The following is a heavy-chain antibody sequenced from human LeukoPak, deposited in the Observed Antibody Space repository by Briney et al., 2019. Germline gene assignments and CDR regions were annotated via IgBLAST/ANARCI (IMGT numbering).Heavy chain of an antibody. J-gene: IGHJ2*01. CDR3: ARGYYPPRWYFDL. CDR2: VHNSGNT. CDR1: GGSISDYY. Sequence: SDTLSLTCTVSGGSISDYYWSWIRQSPGKGLEWIAYVHNSGNTNYNPSLKSRVTISLDTSKNQFSLKLTSMTAADTAMYYCARGYYPPRWYFDLWGRGTLVTVSS. D-gene: IGHD2-21*01. V-gene: IGHV4-59*12.